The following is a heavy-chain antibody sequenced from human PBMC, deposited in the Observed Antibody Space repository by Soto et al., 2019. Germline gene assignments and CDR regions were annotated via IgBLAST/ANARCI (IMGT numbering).Heavy chain of an antibody. CDR3: ARGVRFLSWYYYYGMDV. D-gene: IGHD3-3*01. J-gene: IGHJ6*02. CDR1: GGSFSGYY. Sequence: SETLSLTCAVYGGSFSGYYWSWIRQPPGKGLEWIGEINHSGSTNYNPSLKSRVTISVDTSKNQSSLKLGSVTAADTAVYYCARGVRFLSWYYYYGMDVWGQGTTVTVSS. V-gene: IGHV4-34*01. CDR2: INHSGST.